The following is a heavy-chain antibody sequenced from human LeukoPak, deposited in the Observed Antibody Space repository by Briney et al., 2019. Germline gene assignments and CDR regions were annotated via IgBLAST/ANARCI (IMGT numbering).Heavy chain of an antibody. CDR2: INPNSGGT. J-gene: IGHJ3*02. Sequence: GASVKVSCKASGYTFNSYGISWVRQAPGQGLEWMGWINPNSGGTNYAQKFQGRVTMTRDTSISTAYMELSRLRSDDTAVYYCAQITGYSSTWYRFDIWGQGTMVTVSS. D-gene: IGHD6-13*01. CDR3: AQITGYSSTWYRFDI. CDR1: GYTFNSYG. V-gene: IGHV1-2*02.